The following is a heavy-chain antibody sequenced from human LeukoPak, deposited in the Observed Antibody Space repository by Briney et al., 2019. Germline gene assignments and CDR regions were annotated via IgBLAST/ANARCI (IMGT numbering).Heavy chain of an antibody. Sequence: PGGSLRLSCAASGFIFTNYAMHWVRQAPGKGLEYVSAISYNGGSTYYADSVKGRFTISRDNSKNTLYLQMNSLRAEDTAVYYCAKGGGYDILTGYGYYYYYYMDVWGKGTTVTISS. CDR3: AKGGGYDILTGYGYYYYYYMDV. D-gene: IGHD3-9*01. J-gene: IGHJ6*03. V-gene: IGHV3-64*02. CDR2: ISYNGGST. CDR1: GFIFTNYA.